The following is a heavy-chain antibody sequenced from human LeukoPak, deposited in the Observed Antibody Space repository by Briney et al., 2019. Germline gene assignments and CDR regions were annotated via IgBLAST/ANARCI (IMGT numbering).Heavy chain of an antibody. J-gene: IGHJ4*02. D-gene: IGHD5-18*01. CDR3: ARGGWIQLWPYDY. V-gene: IGHV4-34*01. CDR1: GGSFSGYY. CDR2: INHSGST. Sequence: SETLSFTCAVYGGSFSGYYWSWIRQPPGKGLEWIGEINHSGSTNYNPSLKSRVTISVDTSKNQFSLKLSSVTAADTAVYYCARGGWIQLWPYDYWGQGTLVTVSS.